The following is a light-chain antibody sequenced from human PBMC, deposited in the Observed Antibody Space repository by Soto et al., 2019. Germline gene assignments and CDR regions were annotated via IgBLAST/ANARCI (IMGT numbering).Light chain of an antibody. CDR2: DAS. Sequence: EIVLTQSPATLSLSPGERATLYCRASQSVSSYLAWYQQKPGQAPRLLIYDASNRATGIPARFSGSGSGTDFTLTISSLEPEDCAIYYCQQRSNWPPVTFGGGTKVEIK. CDR3: QQRSNWPPVT. CDR1: QSVSSY. J-gene: IGKJ4*01. V-gene: IGKV3-11*01.